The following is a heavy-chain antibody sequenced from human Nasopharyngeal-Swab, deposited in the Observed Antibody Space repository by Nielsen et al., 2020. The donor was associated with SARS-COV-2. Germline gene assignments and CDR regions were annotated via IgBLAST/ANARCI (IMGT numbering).Heavy chain of an antibody. CDR2: INHSGST. Sequence: GSLRLSCAVYGGSFSGYYWSWIRQPPGKGLEWIGEINHSGSTNYNPSLKSRVTISVDPSKNQFSLKLSSVTAADTAVYYCATCGGSCYSDAFDIWGQGTMVTVSS. V-gene: IGHV4-34*01. CDR1: GGSFSGYY. J-gene: IGHJ3*02. CDR3: ATCGGSCYSDAFDI. D-gene: IGHD2-15*01.